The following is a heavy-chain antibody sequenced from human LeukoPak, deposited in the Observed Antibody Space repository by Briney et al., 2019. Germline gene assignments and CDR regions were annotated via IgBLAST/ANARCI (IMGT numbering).Heavy chain of an antibody. CDR3: ATNTGTVFDY. CDR1: GDFITASY. D-gene: IGHD7-27*01. V-gene: IGHV4-59*01. Sequence: SETLSLTCTVSGDFITASYWNWIRQPPGKGLEWIGYVYYSGSNDYNPSLRRGVTISLEMSKHQFSLNVPSVTAADPAVYYCATNTGTVFDYWGQGALVTVSS. J-gene: IGHJ4*02. CDR2: VYYSGSN.